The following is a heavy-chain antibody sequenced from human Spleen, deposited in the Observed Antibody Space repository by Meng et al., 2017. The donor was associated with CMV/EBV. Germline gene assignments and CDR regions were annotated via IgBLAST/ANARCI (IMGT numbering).Heavy chain of an antibody. CDR3: ARDPDFGVAKDAFDI. CDR2: IKEDGGEK. V-gene: IGHV3-7*01. Sequence: GESLKISCVASGFTFSNSWMSWVRQAPGKGLEWVANIKEDGGEKHYVDSVKGRFTISRDNAKNSLYLEMNSLGAEDTAVYYCARDPDFGVAKDAFDIWGQGTMVTVSS. D-gene: IGHD3-3*01. CDR1: GFTFSNSW. J-gene: IGHJ3*02.